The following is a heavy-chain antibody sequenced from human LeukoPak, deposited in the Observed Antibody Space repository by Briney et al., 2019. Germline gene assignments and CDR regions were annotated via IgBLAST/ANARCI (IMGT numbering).Heavy chain of an antibody. V-gene: IGHV4-59*07. D-gene: IGHD5-18*01. CDR3: ARTTEGGYTYNYFYYYYMDV. J-gene: IGHJ6*03. Sequence: SDTLSLTCTVSGGSISSYYWSWIRQPPGKGLEWIGYIYYSWSTNYNPSLKSRISISVDTSKNQFSLKLSSVTAADTAVYYCARTTEGGYTYNYFYYYYMDVWGKGTTVTISS. CDR2: IYYSWST. CDR1: GGSISSYY.